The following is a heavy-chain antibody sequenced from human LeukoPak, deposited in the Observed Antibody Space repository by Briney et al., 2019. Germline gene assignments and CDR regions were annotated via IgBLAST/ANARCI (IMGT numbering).Heavy chain of an antibody. CDR2: IYYSGST. D-gene: IGHD3-22*01. CDR3: ARADSSGFKGNWFDP. J-gene: IGHJ5*02. CDR1: GGSISSYY. V-gene: IGHV4-59*01. Sequence: SETLSLTCTVSGGSISSYYWSWIRQPPGKGLEWIGYIYYSGSTNYNPSPKSRVTISVDTSKNQFSLKLSSVTAADTAVYYCARADSSGFKGNWFDPWGQGTLVTVSS.